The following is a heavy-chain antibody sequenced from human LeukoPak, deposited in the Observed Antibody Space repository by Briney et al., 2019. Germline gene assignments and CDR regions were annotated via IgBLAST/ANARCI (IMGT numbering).Heavy chain of an antibody. J-gene: IGHJ4*02. CDR1: GNTLTELS. V-gene: IGHV1-24*01. CDR3: ATVGSLDILTGYPRDY. CDR2: FDPEDGET. D-gene: IGHD3-9*01. Sequence: ASVKVSCKGSGNTLTELSMHWVRQAPGKGLEWMGGFDPEDGETIYAQKFQGRVTMTEDTSTDTAYMELSSLRSEDTAVYYCATVGSLDILTGYPRDYWGQGTLVTVSS.